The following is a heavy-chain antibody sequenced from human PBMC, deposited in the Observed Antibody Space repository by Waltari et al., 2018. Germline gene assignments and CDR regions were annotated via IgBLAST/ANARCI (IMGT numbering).Heavy chain of an antibody. CDR1: GYTFTSYD. J-gene: IGHJ4*02. CDR2: RNPTSGNT. V-gene: IGHV1-8*02. Sequence: QVQLVQSGAEVKKPGASVKVSCKATGYTFTSYDINWVRQATGQGREWRGWRNPTSGNTGYAQKFQGRVTRTRNTAISTAYMGLSSLRSEDTTVYYCASLLSGSDHYFDYWGQGTLVTVSS. CDR3: ASLLSGSDHYFDY. D-gene: IGHD1-26*01.